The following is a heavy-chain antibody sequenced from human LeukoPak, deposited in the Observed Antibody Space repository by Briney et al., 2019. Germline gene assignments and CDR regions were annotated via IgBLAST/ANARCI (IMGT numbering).Heavy chain of an antibody. CDR3: AGDFIAVAGTPDY. V-gene: IGHV4-38-2*02. Sequence: SETLSLTCAVSGYPISSGYYWGWIRQPPGRGLEWIGSIFHSGSTYYNPSLKSRVTISVDTSKNQFSLKLSSVTAADTAVYYCAGDFIAVAGTPDYWGQGTLVTVSS. CDR2: IFHSGST. CDR1: GYPISSGYY. J-gene: IGHJ4*02. D-gene: IGHD6-19*01.